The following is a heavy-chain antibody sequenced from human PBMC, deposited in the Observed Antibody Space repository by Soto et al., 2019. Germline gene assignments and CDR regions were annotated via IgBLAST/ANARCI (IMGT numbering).Heavy chain of an antibody. Sequence: PGGSLRLSCTASGFTFGDYAMSWFRQAPGKGLEWVGFIRSKPYDGTTEYAASAKGRFTISRDDSKSIAYLQMNSLKTEDTAVYYCAKVLFSFVRGASYFSYGMEVWRQGTTVSV. CDR3: AKVLFSFVRGASYFSYGMEV. V-gene: IGHV3-49*03. CDR1: GFTFGDYA. CDR2: IRSKPYDGTT. D-gene: IGHD3-10*02. J-gene: IGHJ6*02.